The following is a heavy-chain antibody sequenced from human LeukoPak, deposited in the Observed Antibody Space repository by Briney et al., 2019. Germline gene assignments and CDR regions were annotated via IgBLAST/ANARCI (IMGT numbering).Heavy chain of an antibody. CDR1: GYTFTSYA. J-gene: IGHJ6*02. CDR2: INTNTGNP. Sequence: ASVKVSCTASGYTFTSYAMNWLRQAPGQGLEWMGWINTNTGNPTYAQGFTGRFVFSLDTSVSTAYLQISSLKAEDTAVYYCARAHRGANYYYYGMDVWGQGTTVTVSS. D-gene: IGHD3-10*01. V-gene: IGHV7-4-1*02. CDR3: ARAHRGANYYYYGMDV.